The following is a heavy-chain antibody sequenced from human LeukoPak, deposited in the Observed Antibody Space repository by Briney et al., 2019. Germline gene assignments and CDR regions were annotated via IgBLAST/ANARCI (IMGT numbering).Heavy chain of an antibody. CDR1: GYTFTGYY. Sequence: ASVKVPCKASGYTFTGYYMRWVRQTPGQGLEWMGWINPNSGGTNYAQKFQGRVTITADESTSTAYMELSSLRSEDTAVYYCARVQSDDSSGYYVAFDYWGQGTLVTVSS. V-gene: IGHV1-2*02. CDR3: ARVQSDDSSGYYVAFDY. J-gene: IGHJ4*02. D-gene: IGHD3-22*01. CDR2: INPNSGGT.